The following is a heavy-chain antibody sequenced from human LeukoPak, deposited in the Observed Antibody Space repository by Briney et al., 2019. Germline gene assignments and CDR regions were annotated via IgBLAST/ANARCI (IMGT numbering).Heavy chain of an antibody. CDR2: ISSSGSTI. CDR3: ARAYLPYFDY. CDR1: GFTFSSYE. V-gene: IGHV3-48*03. Sequence: GSLRLSCAASGFTFSSYEMNWVRQAPGKGLEWVSYISSSGSTIYYADSVKGRFTVSRDNAKNSLYLQMNSLRAEDTAVYYCARAYLPYFDYWGQGTLVTVSS. J-gene: IGHJ4*02.